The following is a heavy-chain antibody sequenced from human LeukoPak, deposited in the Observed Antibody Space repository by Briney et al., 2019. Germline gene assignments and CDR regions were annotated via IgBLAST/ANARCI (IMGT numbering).Heavy chain of an antibody. CDR3: ARGLFGEGHFDY. D-gene: IGHD3-10*01. CDR1: GFTFSSYS. CDR2: ISSSSSYI. Sequence: GGSLRLSCAASGFTFSSYSMNWVRQATGKGLEWVSSISSSSSYIYYADSVKGRFTISRDNAKNSLYLQTNSLRAEDTPVYYSARGLFGEGHFDYWGQGNLVTVSS. V-gene: IGHV3-21*01. J-gene: IGHJ4*02.